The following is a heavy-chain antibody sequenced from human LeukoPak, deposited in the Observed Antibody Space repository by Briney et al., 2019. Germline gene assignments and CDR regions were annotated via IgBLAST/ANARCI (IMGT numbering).Heavy chain of an antibody. CDR2: IWYDGSNK. D-gene: IGHD6-6*01. CDR3: AKVEEQLAFDY. J-gene: IGHJ4*02. CDR1: GFTFSSYG. Sequence: PGRFLRLSCAASGFTFSSYGMHWVRQAPGKGLEWVAVIWYDGSNKYYADSVKGRFTISRDNSKNTLYLQMNSLRAEDTAVYYCAKVEEQLAFDYWGQGTLVTVSS. V-gene: IGHV3-33*06.